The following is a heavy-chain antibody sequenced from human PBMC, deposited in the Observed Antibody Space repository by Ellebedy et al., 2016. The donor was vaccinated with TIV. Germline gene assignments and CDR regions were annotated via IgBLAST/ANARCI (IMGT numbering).Heavy chain of an antibody. CDR1: GGTFSSYA. D-gene: IGHD6-19*01. J-gene: IGHJ4*02. CDR2: IIPIFGTA. V-gene: IGHV1-69*13. Sequence: AASVKVSCKASGGTFSSYAISWVRQAPGQGLEWMGGIIPIFGTANYAQKFQGRVTITADESTSTAYMELSSLRSEDTAVYYCARRNIAVAGLDYWGQGTLVTVSS. CDR3: ARRNIAVAGLDY.